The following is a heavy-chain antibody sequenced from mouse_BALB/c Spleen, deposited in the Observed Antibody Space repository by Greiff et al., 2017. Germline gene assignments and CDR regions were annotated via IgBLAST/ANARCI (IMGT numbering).Heavy chain of an antibody. CDR1: GFTFSSYD. Sequence: EVKLVESGGDLVKPGGSLKLSCTASGFTFSSYDMSWVRQTPDKRLEWVATISSGGSYTYYPDSVKGRFTISRDNAKNTLYLQMSSLKSEDTAMYYSASDWDDGMDYWGQGTPVTVSA. V-gene: IGHV5-6*02. J-gene: IGHJ4*01. D-gene: IGHD4-1*01. CDR3: ASDWDDGMDY. CDR2: ISSGGSYT.